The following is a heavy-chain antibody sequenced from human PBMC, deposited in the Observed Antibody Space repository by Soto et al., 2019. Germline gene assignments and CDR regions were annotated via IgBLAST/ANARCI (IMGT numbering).Heavy chain of an antibody. D-gene: IGHD2-2*01. J-gene: IGHJ6*02. Sequence: SETLSLTCTVSGGSISSGGYYWSWIRQHPGKGLEWIGYIYYSGSTYYSPSLKSRVTISVDTSKNQFSLKLSSVTAADTAVYYCAREREYTMPPYYHYGMDVWGQGTTVTVSS. V-gene: IGHV4-31*03. CDR2: IYYSGST. CDR3: AREREYTMPPYYHYGMDV. CDR1: GGSISSGGYY.